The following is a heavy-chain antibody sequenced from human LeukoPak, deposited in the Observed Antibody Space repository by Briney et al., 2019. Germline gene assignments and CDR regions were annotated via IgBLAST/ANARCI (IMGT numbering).Heavy chain of an antibody. V-gene: IGHV1-69*13. D-gene: IGHD2-2*01. CDR1: GGTFSSYA. J-gene: IGHJ5*02. CDR3: TGETSSTSFPDNWFDP. CDR2: IIPIFGTA. Sequence: EASVKVSCKASGGTFSSYAISWVRQAPGQGLEWMGGIIPIFGTANYAQKFQGRVTITADESTSTAYMELSSLRSEDTAVYYCTGETSSTSFPDNWFDPWGQGTLVTVSS.